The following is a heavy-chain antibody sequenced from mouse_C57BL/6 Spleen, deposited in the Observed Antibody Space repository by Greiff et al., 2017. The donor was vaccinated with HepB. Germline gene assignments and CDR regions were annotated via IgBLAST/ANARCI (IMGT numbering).Heavy chain of an antibody. CDR2: IWRGGST. Sequence: VHLVESGPGLVQPSQSLSITCTVSGFSLTSYGVHWVRQSPGKGLEWLGVIWRGGSTDYNAAFMSRLSITKDNSKSQVFFKMNSLQADDTAIYYCAKRGYDYDDAMDYWGQVTSVTVSS. CDR3: AKRGYDYDDAMDY. CDR1: GFSLTSYG. V-gene: IGHV2-5*01. D-gene: IGHD2-4*01. J-gene: IGHJ4*01.